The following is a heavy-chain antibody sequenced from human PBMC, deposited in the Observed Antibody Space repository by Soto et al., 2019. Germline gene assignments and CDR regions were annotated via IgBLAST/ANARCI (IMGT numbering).Heavy chain of an antibody. V-gene: IGHV3-7*04. CDR1: GFTFSRYW. CDR2: IKEDGSEK. J-gene: IGHJ6*02. CDR3: AREGMHQNYYYFGMDV. D-gene: IGHD2-8*01. Sequence: GGSLRLSCAASGFTFSRYWMSWVRQAPGKGLEWVANIKEDGSEKYYVDSVKGRFTISRDNAKNSLYLQMNSLRAEDTAVYYCAREGMHQNYYYFGMDVWGQGTTVTVSS.